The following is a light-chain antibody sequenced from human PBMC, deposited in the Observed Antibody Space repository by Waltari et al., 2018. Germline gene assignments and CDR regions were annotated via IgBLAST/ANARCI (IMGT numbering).Light chain of an antibody. CDR3: EVWDDSLTGRV. Sequence: QSVVTQPRSASGTPGQRVTISCSGGSSNIGVNIVNWYQHFPGSAPKLLIYSTDQRPSGVPDRFSGSKSGTSASLAISGLQSEDEAEYYCEVWDDSLTGRVFGTGTKVTVL. V-gene: IGLV1-44*01. J-gene: IGLJ1*01. CDR1: SSNIGVNI. CDR2: STD.